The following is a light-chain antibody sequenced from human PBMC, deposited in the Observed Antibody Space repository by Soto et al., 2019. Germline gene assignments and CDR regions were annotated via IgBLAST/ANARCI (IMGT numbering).Light chain of an antibody. CDR3: GTWDSSLSVSYV. CDR2: ENN. CDR1: SSNIGNNY. V-gene: IGLV1-51*02. Sequence: QSVLTQPPSVSAAPGQKVTISCSGSSSNIGNNYVSWYQQLPGTAPKLLIYENNKRPSGIPDRFSGSKSGTSATLGITGLQTGDEADYYCGTWDSSLSVSYVLGTGTRSPS. J-gene: IGLJ1*01.